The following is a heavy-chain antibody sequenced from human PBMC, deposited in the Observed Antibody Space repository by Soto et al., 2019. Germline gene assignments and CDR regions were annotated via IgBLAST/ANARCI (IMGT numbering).Heavy chain of an antibody. J-gene: IGHJ4*02. Sequence: ASVKVSCKASGYTFTSYGISWVRQAPGQGLEWMGWISAYNGNTNYAQKLQGRVTMTTDTSTSTAYMELRSLRSDDTAVYYCAIVDPFLAWLLFDYWGQGTLVTVSS. D-gene: IGHD3-3*01. CDR1: GYTFTSYG. CDR2: ISAYNGNT. CDR3: AIVDPFLAWLLFDY. V-gene: IGHV1-18*01.